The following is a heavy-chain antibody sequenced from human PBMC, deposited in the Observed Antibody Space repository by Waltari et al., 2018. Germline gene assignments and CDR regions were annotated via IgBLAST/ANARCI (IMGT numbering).Heavy chain of an antibody. D-gene: IGHD5-18*01. CDR1: GFTFSSYW. CDR3: ARADTAMVTYYYYGMDV. J-gene: IGHJ6*02. Sequence: EVQLVESGGGLVQPGGSLRLSCAASGFTFSSYWMSGVRQAPGKGLEWVANIKQDGSEKYYVDSVKGRFTISRDNAKNSLYLQMNSLRAEDTAVYYCARADTAMVTYYYYGMDVWGQGTTVTVSS. V-gene: IGHV3-7*01. CDR2: IKQDGSEK.